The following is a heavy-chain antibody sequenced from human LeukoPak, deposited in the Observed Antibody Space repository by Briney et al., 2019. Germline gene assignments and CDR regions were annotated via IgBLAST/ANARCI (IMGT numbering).Heavy chain of an antibody. CDR1: GGTFSSYA. CDR2: IIPIFGTA. J-gene: IGHJ4*02. D-gene: IGHD3-9*01. Sequence: SVKVSCKASGGTFSSYAISWVRQAPGQGLEGMGGIIPIFGTANYAQKFQGRVTITADESTSTAYMELSSLRSEDTAVYYCARSVRRRLTGSEFDYWGQGTLVTVSS. V-gene: IGHV1-69*13. CDR3: ARSVRRRLTGSEFDY.